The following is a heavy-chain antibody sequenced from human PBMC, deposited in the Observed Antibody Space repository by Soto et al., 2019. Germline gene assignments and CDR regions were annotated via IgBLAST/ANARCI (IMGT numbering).Heavy chain of an antibody. Sequence: ASVKVSCKASGYTFTNKGIIWVRQAPGQGLEWMGWMNPNSGNTGYAQKFQGRVTMTRNTSIRTAYIDLSSLSSDDTAVYYCARVMLGGHSDYWGQGTLVTVSS. CDR1: GYTFTNKG. D-gene: IGHD2-15*01. J-gene: IGHJ4*02. V-gene: IGHV1-8*01. CDR3: ARVMLGGHSDY. CDR2: MNPNSGNT.